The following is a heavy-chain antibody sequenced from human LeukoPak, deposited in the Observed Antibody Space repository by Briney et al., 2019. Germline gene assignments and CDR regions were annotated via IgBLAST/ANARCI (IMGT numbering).Heavy chain of an antibody. CDR3: AREGYYGSGSPPSLYFDF. J-gene: IGHJ4*02. CDR1: GFTLSSSA. D-gene: IGHD3-10*01. CDR2: TSSDLNVK. Sequence: GGSLRLSCAASGFTLSSSAMSWVRQAPGKGLEWAAVTSSDLNVKLNADYVKGRFTISRDNSRSTLYLQMNSLRPADTAIYYCAREGYYGSGSPPSLYFDFWGQGTLVTVSS. V-gene: IGHV3-30-3*01.